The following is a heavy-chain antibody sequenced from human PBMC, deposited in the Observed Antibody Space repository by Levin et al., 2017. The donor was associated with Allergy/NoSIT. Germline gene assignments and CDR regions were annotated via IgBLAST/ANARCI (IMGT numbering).Heavy chain of an antibody. CDR1: GGSISSGGYY. Sequence: SQTLSLTCTVSGGSISSGGYYWSWIRQHPGKGLEWIWYIYYSGSTYYNPSLKSRVTISVDTSKNQFSLKLSSVTAADTAVYYCARDHIVVVPAAMLRYYYYMDVWGKGTTVTVSS. V-gene: IGHV4-31*03. J-gene: IGHJ6*03. CDR2: IYYSGST. CDR3: ARDHIVVVPAAMLRYYYYMDV. D-gene: IGHD2-2*01.